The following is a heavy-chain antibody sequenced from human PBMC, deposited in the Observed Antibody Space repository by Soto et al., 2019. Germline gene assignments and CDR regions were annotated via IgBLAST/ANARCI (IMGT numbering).Heavy chain of an antibody. Sequence: SSETLSLTCTVSGGSISSYYWSWIRQPPGKGLERIGYIYYSGSTNYNPSLKSRVTISVDTSKNQFSLKLSSVTAADTAVYYCTTDWSLSLWFGELSTGGYWGQGTLVTVSS. J-gene: IGHJ4*02. CDR1: GGSISSYY. CDR2: IYYSGST. CDR3: TTDWSLSLWFGELSTGGY. V-gene: IGHV4-59*01. D-gene: IGHD3-10*01.